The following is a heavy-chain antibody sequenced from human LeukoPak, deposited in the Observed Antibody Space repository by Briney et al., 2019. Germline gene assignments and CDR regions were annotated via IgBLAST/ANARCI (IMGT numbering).Heavy chain of an antibody. CDR1: GFTFSNYG. Sequence: GGSLRLSCAASGFTFSNYGMHWVRQAPGKGLEWVAVISYDGSNKYYVDSVKGRFTISRDNSKNTLYLQMNSLRAEDTAVYYCAKGDLSSSGYYWSYWGQGTLVTVSS. CDR2: ISYDGSNK. CDR3: AKGDLSSSGYYWSY. D-gene: IGHD3-22*01. V-gene: IGHV3-30*18. J-gene: IGHJ4*02.